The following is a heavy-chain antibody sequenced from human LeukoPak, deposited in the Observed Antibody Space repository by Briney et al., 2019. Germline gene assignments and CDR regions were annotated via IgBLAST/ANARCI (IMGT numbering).Heavy chain of an antibody. Sequence: SETLSLTCTVSGGSISSYYWSWIRQPAGKGLEWIGRIYTSGSTNYNPSLKSRVTISVDTSKNQFSLKLSSVTAADTAVYYCARSRTLLGYCSSTSCYSLDYWGQGTLVTVSS. J-gene: IGHJ4*02. D-gene: IGHD2-2*01. CDR1: GGSISSYY. CDR3: ARSRTLLGYCSSTSCYSLDY. V-gene: IGHV4-4*07. CDR2: IYTSGST.